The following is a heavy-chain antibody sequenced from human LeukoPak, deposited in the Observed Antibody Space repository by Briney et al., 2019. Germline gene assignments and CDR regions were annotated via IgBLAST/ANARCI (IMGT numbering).Heavy chain of an antibody. J-gene: IGHJ4*02. Sequence: SETLSLTCTVSGGSISSYYWSWIRQPPGKGLEWIGYIYYSGSTNYNPSLKSRVTISVDTSKNQFSLKLSSVTAADTAVYYCARDGIAARNFDYWGQGTLVTVSS. V-gene: IGHV4-59*12. CDR3: ARDGIAARNFDY. D-gene: IGHD6-13*01. CDR2: IYYSGST. CDR1: GGSISSYY.